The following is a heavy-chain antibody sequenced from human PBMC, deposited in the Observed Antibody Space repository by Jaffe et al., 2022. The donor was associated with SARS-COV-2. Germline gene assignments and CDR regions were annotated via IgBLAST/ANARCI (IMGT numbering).Heavy chain of an antibody. J-gene: IGHJ6*02. CDR1: EFTFSSYW. CDR2: IKGDGGEK. Sequence: EVQVAESGGGLVQPGGSLRVSCAASEFTFSSYWMTWVRQAPGRGLEWVAHIKGDGGEKYYLDSVKGRFSISRDNAKNSLYLQMNSLTAEDTAVYYCARASISYDNGAYYYGLDVWGQGTTVTVSS. D-gene: IGHD2-8*01. V-gene: IGHV3-7*03. CDR3: ARASISYDNGAYYYGLDV.